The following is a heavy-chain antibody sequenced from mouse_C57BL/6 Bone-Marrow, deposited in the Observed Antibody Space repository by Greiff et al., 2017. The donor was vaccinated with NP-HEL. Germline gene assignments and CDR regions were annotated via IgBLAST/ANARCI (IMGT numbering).Heavy chain of an antibody. CDR3: ASKSVVAPGFAY. CDR1: GYTFTSYW. D-gene: IGHD1-1*01. Sequence: QVQLQQPGAELVKPGASVKLSCKASGYTFTSYWMHWVKQRPGQGLEWIGMIHPNSGSTNYNEKFKSKATLTVDKSSSTAYMQLSSLTSEDSAVYYCASKSVVAPGFAYWGQGTLVTVSA. J-gene: IGHJ3*01. CDR2: IHPNSGST. V-gene: IGHV1-64*01.